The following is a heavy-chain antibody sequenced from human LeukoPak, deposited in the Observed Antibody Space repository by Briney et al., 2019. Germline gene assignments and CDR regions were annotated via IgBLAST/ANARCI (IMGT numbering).Heavy chain of an antibody. J-gene: IGHJ4*02. V-gene: IGHV3-43*02. CDR3: AKDMGPLGTIWLDY. D-gene: IGHD3-3*01. Sequence: GGSLRLSCVASGFTFDEYGMHWVRQAPGKSLEWVSLISGDGSKKHYADSVKGRFTISRDNSKNSLFLQVNSLRTEDTALYYCAKDMGPLGTIWLDYWGQGTLVSVSS. CDR1: GFTFDEYG. CDR2: ISGDGSKK.